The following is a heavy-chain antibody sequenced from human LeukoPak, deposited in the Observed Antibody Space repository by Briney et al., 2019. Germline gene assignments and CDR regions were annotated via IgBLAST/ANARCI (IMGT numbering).Heavy chain of an antibody. D-gene: IGHD2-2*01. J-gene: IGHJ3*02. CDR1: GFTFSSYE. CDR3: ARDGIVVVPAARSGMDAFDI. CDR2: ISSSGSTI. V-gene: IGHV3-48*03. Sequence: GGSLRLSCAASGFTFSSYEMNWVRQAPGKGLEWVSYISSSGSTIYYADSVKGRFTISRDNAKNSLYLQMNSLRAEDTAVYYCARDGIVVVPAARSGMDAFDIWGQGTMVTVSS.